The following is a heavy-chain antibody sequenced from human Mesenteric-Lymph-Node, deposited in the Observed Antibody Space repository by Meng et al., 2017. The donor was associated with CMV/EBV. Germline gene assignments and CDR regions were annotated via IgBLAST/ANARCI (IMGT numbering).Heavy chain of an antibody. D-gene: IGHD2-2*01. CDR2: VNSDGSNI. J-gene: IGHJ5*02. Sequence: GESLKISCAASGFTFSNHWMHWVRQAPGKGLVWVSRVNSDGSNIGYADSVKGRFSISRDNAKNTLYLQLNSLRAEDTGVYYCARGPPIQLLNLNWFDPWGQGTLVTVSS. CDR3: ARGPPIQLLNLNWFDP. V-gene: IGHV3-74*01. CDR1: GFTFSNHW.